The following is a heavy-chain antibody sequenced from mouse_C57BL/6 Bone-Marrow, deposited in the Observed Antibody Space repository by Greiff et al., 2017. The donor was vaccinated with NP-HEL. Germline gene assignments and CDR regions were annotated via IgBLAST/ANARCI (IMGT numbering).Heavy chain of an antibody. CDR2: ISNGGGST. D-gene: IGHD1-1*01. Sequence: DVHLVESGGGLVQPGGSLKLSCAASGFTFSDYYMYWFRQTPEKRLEWVAYISNGGGSTYYPDTVKGRFTISRDNAKNTLYLQMSRLKSEDTAMYYCARHDYGGFAYWGQGTLVTVSA. CDR3: ARHDYGGFAY. J-gene: IGHJ3*01. V-gene: IGHV5-12*01. CDR1: GFTFSDYY.